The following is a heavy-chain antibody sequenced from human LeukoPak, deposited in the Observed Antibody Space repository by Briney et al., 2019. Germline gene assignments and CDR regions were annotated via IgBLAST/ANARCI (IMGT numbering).Heavy chain of an antibody. CDR2: IWYDGNKK. D-gene: IGHD3-3*01. Sequence: GGSLRLSCSASGFTFSSYAMHWVRQAPGKGLEWVAVIWYDGNKKYYADSVKGRFTISRDNSKNTLYLQMNSLRAEDTAVYYCAKPTTNYDFRYWGQGTLVTVSS. V-gene: IGHV3-33*06. J-gene: IGHJ4*02. CDR3: AKPTTNYDFRY. CDR1: GFTFSSYA.